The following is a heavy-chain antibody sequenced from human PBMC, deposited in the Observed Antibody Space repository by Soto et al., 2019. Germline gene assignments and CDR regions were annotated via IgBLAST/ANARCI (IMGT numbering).Heavy chain of an antibody. V-gene: IGHV4-39*01. CDR2: MYYSGST. CDR1: GGSISSSSYY. D-gene: IGHD6-13*01. J-gene: IGHJ6*02. Sequence: QLQLQESGPGLVKPSETLSLTCTVSGGSISSSSYYWGWIRQPPGKGLEWIGSMYYSGSTYYTPSLTSRVTLFVDTSKNKFSLKLSSVTAADTAVYYCARLSAAGNYYYYGMDVWGQGTTVTVSS. CDR3: ARLSAAGNYYYYGMDV.